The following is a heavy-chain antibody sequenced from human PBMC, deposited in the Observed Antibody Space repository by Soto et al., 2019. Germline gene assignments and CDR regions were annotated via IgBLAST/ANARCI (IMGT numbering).Heavy chain of an antibody. D-gene: IGHD6-19*01. CDR1: GDSISGFY. CDR3: ARGHSSGRIFDY. V-gene: IGHV4-59*01. Sequence: PSETLSLTCTVSGDSISGFYWTWIRQPPGKGLEWIGYIYNSGSTNYNPSLKSRVTISVDTSKNQFSLKLNSVTAADTAVYYCARGHSSGRIFDYWGQGSQVTVSS. J-gene: IGHJ4*02. CDR2: IYNSGST.